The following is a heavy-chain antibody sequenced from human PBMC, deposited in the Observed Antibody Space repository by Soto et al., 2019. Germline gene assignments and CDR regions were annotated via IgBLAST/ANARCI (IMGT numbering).Heavy chain of an antibody. CDR3: AKGLYDNSGYYYTE. J-gene: IGHJ4*02. D-gene: IGHD3-22*01. CDR2: ISSSGGTT. V-gene: IGHV3-23*01. CDR1: GFSFSIYV. Sequence: EVQLLESGGGLVQPGGSLRVSCAASGFSFSIYVMTWVRQAPGKGLEWVSSISSSGGTTYYEDSVKGRFTISRDNSKDTLFLQMHSLRAEDAAVYFCAKGLYDNSGYYYTEWGQGTLVTVSS.